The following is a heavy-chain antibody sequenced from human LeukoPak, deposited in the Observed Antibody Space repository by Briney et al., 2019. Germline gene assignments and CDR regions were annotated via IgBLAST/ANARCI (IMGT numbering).Heavy chain of an antibody. CDR2: INHSGST. Sequence: SETLSLTCAVYGGSFSGYYWSWIRQPPGKGLEWIGEINHSGSTNYNPSLKSRVTISVDTSKNQFSLKLSSVTAADTAVYHCASRTNETGWYKAYYFDYWGQGTLVTVSS. D-gene: IGHD6-19*01. J-gene: IGHJ4*02. CDR1: GGSFSGYY. CDR3: ASRTNETGWYKAYYFDY. V-gene: IGHV4-34*01.